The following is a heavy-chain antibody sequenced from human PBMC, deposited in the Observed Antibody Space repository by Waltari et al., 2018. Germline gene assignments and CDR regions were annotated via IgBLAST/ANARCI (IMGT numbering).Heavy chain of an antibody. CDR3: ANRDLNKSYYYMDV. Sequence: QVQLQQWGAGLLTPSETPSLTCGVYVGSFSGNYWSCIRQSPGKGLEWIGEINHSGNTKYNPSLKSRVTMSVDTFKNYFSLNLTSVTAADTAVYYCANRDLNKSYYYMDVWGKGTTVIVSS. CDR2: INHSGNT. CDR1: VGSFSGNY. V-gene: IGHV4-34*01. J-gene: IGHJ6*03.